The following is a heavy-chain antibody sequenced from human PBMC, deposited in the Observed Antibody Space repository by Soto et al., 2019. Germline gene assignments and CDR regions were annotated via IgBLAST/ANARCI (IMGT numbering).Heavy chain of an antibody. J-gene: IGHJ4*02. CDR1: GGSISSSSYY. Sequence: PSESLSLTCTVSGGSISSSSYYWGWIRQPPGKGLEWIGSIYYSGSTYYNPSLKSRVTISVDTSKNQFSLKLSSVTAADTAVYYCARLQREGLAARPAFDYWGQGTLVTVSS. CDR2: IYYSGST. D-gene: IGHD6-6*01. V-gene: IGHV4-39*01. CDR3: ARLQREGLAARPAFDY.